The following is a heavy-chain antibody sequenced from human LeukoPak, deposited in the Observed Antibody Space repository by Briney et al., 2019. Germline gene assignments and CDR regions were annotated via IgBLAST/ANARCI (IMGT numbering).Heavy chain of an antibody. CDR3: ARDPDIVVVPAANGMDV. J-gene: IGHJ6*02. CDR1: GYTFTGYY. CDR2: INPNSGGT. Sequence: ASVKVSFKASGYTFTGYYMHWVRQAPGQGLEWMGWINPNSGGTNYAQKFQGRVTMTRDTSISTAYMELSRLRSDDTAVYYCARDPDIVVVPAANGMDVWGQGTTVTVSS. V-gene: IGHV1-2*02. D-gene: IGHD2-2*01.